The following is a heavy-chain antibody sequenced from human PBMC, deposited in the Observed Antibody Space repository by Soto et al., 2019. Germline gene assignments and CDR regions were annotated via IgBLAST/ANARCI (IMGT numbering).Heavy chain of an antibody. Sequence: ESGGGLVQPGGSLRLSCAASGFTFSSYAMSWVRQAPGKGLEWVSAISGSGGSTYYADSVKGRFTISRDNSKNTLYLQMNGLRAEDTAVYYCAKDSLCSSTSCPFDYWGQGTLVTVSS. D-gene: IGHD2-2*01. V-gene: IGHV3-23*01. J-gene: IGHJ4*02. CDR3: AKDSLCSSTSCPFDY. CDR2: ISGSGGST. CDR1: GFTFSSYA.